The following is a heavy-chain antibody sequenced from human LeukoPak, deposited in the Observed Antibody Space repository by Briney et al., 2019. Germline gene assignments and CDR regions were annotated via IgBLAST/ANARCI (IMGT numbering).Heavy chain of an antibody. CDR2: ISAYNGNT. CDR3: ARDPPRPDIVVVVAAPGDY. J-gene: IGHJ4*02. CDR1: GYTFTSYG. V-gene: IGHV1-18*01. Sequence: ASVKVSCKASGYTFTSYGISWVRQAPGQGLEWMGWISAYNGNTNYAQKLQGRVTMTTDTSTSTAYMELRSLRSDDTAVYYCARDPPRPDIVVVVAAPGDYWGQGTLVTVSS. D-gene: IGHD2-15*01.